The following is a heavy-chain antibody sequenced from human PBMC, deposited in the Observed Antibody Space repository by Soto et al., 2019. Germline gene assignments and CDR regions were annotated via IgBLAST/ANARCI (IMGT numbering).Heavy chain of an antibody. CDR2: ILPTSVTP. CDR1: GGTFRGYA. D-gene: IGHD3-22*01. V-gene: IGHV1-69*01. J-gene: IGHJ4*02. Sequence: QVQLVQSGGEVKKPGSSVKVSCQASGGTFRGYAISWVRQAPGQGLEWLGGILPTSVTPNYAQKFQGRVTLTADESTNTAFLELRSLRSADTAVYYCARGYDVNSELDYWGQGTLVTVSS. CDR3: ARGYDVNSELDY.